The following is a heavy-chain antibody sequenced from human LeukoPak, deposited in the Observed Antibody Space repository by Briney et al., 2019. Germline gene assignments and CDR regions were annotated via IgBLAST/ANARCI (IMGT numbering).Heavy chain of an antibody. CDR2: ITGGGGST. D-gene: IGHD5-24*01. CDR1: GFTFSSYA. CDR3: ATDRDGYNPSNFDY. V-gene: IGHV3-23*01. Sequence: GRSLRLSCAASGFTFSSYAMHWVRQAPGKGLEWVSGITGGGGSTYHADSVKGRFTISRDNSKNTLYLQMSSLRVEDSAVYHCATDRDGYNPSNFDYWGQGTLVTVSS. J-gene: IGHJ4*02.